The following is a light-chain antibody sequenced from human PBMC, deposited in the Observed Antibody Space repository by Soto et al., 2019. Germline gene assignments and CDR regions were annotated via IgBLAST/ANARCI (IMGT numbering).Light chain of an antibody. J-gene: IGLJ1*01. CDR1: SSDVGGYNY. V-gene: IGLV2-8*01. CDR2: EVS. Sequence: QSVRTQPSSASGSPGQSVTISCTGTSSDVGGYNYVSWYQQHPGKAPKLMIYEVSKRPSGVPDRFSGSKSGNTASLTVSGLRAEDEADYYCSSYAGSNSYVFGTGTKVTVL. CDR3: SSYAGSNSYV.